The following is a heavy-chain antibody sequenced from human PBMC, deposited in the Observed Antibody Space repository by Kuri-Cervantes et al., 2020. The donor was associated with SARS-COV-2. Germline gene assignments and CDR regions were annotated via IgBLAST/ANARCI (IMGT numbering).Heavy chain of an antibody. CDR2: IYHSGST. CDR1: GGSISSSSW. V-gene: IGHV4-4*02. Sequence: GSLRLSCAVSGGSISSSSWWSWVRQPPGKGLEWIGEIYHSGSTNYNPSLKSRVTISVDKSKNQFSLKLSSVTAADTAVYYCARDALLVGATGYYFDYWGQGTLVTVSS. CDR3: ARDALLVGATGYYFDY. J-gene: IGHJ4*02. D-gene: IGHD1-26*01.